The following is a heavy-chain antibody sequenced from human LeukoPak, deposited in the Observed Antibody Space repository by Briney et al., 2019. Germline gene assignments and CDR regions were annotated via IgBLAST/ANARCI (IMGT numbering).Heavy chain of an antibody. J-gene: IGHJ6*02. Sequence: PGESLKISCKGSGYSFTSYWIGWVRQMPGKGLEWMGITYPGDSDTTYSPSFQGQVTISADKSISTAYLQWSSLKASDTAMYYCARQRTIFGVASPNDYYYGMDVWGQGTTVTVSS. CDR2: TYPGDSDT. V-gene: IGHV5-51*01. CDR1: GYSFTSYW. CDR3: ARQRTIFGVASPNDYYYGMDV. D-gene: IGHD3-3*01.